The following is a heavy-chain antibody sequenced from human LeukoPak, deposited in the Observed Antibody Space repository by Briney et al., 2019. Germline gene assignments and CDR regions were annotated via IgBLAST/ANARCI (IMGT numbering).Heavy chain of an antibody. Sequence: GRSLRLSCAASGFTFDDYAMHWVRQAPGKGLEWVSGISWNSGIIGYADSVKGRFTISRDNAKNSLYLRMNSLRAEDTALYYCAKDKSGYTSGWFDYWGQGTLVTVSS. V-gene: IGHV3-9*01. CDR2: ISWNSGII. J-gene: IGHJ4*02. CDR1: GFTFDDYA. CDR3: AKDKSGYTSGWFDY. D-gene: IGHD6-19*01.